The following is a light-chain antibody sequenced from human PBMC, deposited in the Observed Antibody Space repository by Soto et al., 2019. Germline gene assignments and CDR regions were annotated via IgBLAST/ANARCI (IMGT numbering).Light chain of an antibody. V-gene: IGKV3-15*01. CDR1: QGIFDT. CDR2: GAS. CDR3: QQYGGSPRT. J-gene: IGKJ1*01. Sequence: EVVMTQSPATLSVSPGEGVTLSCRASQGIFDTLAWYQHKPGQTPRLLIYGASTRATGIPARFSGSGSGTEFTLTISSLQSEDFAVYYCQQYGGSPRTFGQGTKVDI.